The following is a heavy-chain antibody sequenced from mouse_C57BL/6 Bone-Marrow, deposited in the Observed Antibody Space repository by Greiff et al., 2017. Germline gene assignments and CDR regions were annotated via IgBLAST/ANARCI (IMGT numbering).Heavy chain of an antibody. D-gene: IGHD2-10*01. Sequence: VQLKESGAELVRPGASVKLSCTASGFNINDYYMHWVKQRPEQGLEWIGRIDPEDGDTEYAPKFQGKATMTADTSSNTAYLQLSSLTSEDAAVYYCTTSRPYYPSWFAYWGQGTLVTVSA. CDR1: GFNINDYY. CDR3: TTSRPYYPSWFAY. CDR2: IDPEDGDT. J-gene: IGHJ3*01. V-gene: IGHV14-1*01.